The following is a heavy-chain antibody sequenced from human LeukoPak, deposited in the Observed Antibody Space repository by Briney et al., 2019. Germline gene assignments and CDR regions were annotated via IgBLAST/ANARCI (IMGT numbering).Heavy chain of an antibody. Sequence: GGSLRLSCAASGFTFSSYAMHWVRQAPGKGLEWVAVISYDGSNKYYADSVKGRFTISRDNSQNTLYLQMNSLRAEDTAVYYCARNYYYGSGSYPVFDYWGQGTLVTVSS. J-gene: IGHJ4*02. CDR2: ISYDGSNK. D-gene: IGHD3-10*01. V-gene: IGHV3-30-3*01. CDR1: GFTFSSYA. CDR3: ARNYYYGSGSYPVFDY.